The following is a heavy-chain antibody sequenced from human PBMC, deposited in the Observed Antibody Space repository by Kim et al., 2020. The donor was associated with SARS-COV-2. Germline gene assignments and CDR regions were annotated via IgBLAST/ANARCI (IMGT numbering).Heavy chain of an antibody. CDR2: INTNTGNP. Sequence: ASVKVSCKASGYTFTSYAMNWVRQAPGQGLEWMGWINTNTGNPTYAQGFTGRFVFSLDTSVSTAYLQISSLKAEDTAVYYCARDPRMGSSWYSDYYYYYGMDVWGQGSTVTVSS. D-gene: IGHD6-13*01. CDR3: ARDPRMGSSWYSDYYYYYGMDV. J-gene: IGHJ6*02. CDR1: GYTFTSYA. V-gene: IGHV7-4-1*02.